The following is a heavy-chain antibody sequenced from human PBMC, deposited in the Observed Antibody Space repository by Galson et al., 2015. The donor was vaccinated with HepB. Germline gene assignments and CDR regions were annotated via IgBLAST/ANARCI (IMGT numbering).Heavy chain of an antibody. CDR2: IYWDDDK. Sequence: PALVKPTQTLTLTCTFSGFSLSTSGVGVGWIRQPPGKALEWLALIYWDDDKRYSPSLKSRLTITKDTSKNQVVLTMTNMDPVDTATYYCARLILRYFDWLPNDAFDIWGQGTMVTVSS. J-gene: IGHJ3*02. CDR1: GFSLSTSGVG. V-gene: IGHV2-5*02. D-gene: IGHD3-9*01. CDR3: ARLILRYFDWLPNDAFDI.